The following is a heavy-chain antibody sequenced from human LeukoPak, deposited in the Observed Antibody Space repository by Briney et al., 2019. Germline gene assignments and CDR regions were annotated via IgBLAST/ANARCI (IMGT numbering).Heavy chain of an antibody. D-gene: IGHD2-8*01. J-gene: IGHJ6*03. V-gene: IGHV4-34*01. Sequence: SETLSLTCTVSGASITSYYWNWIRQPPGKGLEWIGEINHSGSTNYDPSLKSRVTISVDTSKNQFSLKLSSVTAADTAVYYCAREWGDYYYYMDVWGKGTTVTVSS. CDR2: INHSGST. CDR3: AREWGDYYYYMDV. CDR1: GASITSYY.